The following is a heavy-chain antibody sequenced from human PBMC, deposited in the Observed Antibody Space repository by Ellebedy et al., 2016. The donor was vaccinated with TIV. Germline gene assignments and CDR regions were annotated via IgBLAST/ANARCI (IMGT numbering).Heavy chain of an antibody. CDR1: GFTFSSYA. CDR3: AKTPVSNYVPYYYYGMDV. CDR2: ISYDGSNK. V-gene: IGHV3-30*04. J-gene: IGHJ6*02. D-gene: IGHD3-16*01. Sequence: GESLKISXAASGFTFSSYAMHWVRQAPGKGLEWVAVISYDGSNKYYADSVKGRFTISRDNSKNTLYLQMNSLRAEDTAVYYCAKTPVSNYVPYYYYGMDVWGQGTTVTVSS.